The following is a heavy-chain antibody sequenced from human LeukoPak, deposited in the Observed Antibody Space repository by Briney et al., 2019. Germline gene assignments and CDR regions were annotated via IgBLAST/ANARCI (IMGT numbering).Heavy chain of an antibody. J-gene: IGHJ4*02. CDR3: ARDWSYYGSGSFDY. D-gene: IGHD3-10*01. CDR2: ISSSGSTI. CDR1: GITLSSYE. Sequence: GGSLRLSCAASGITLSSYEMNWVRQAPGKGLEWVSYISSSGSTIYYADSVKGRFTISRDNAKNSLYLQMNSLRAEDTAVYYCARDWSYYGSGSFDYWGQGTLVTVSS. V-gene: IGHV3-48*03.